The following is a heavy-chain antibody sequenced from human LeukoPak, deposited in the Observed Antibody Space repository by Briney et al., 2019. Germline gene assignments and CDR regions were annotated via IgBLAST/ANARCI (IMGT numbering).Heavy chain of an antibody. CDR1: GGTFSSYA. CDR2: IIPIFGTA. CDR3: ARYKLNYYGSGSYQSPPDY. V-gene: IGHV1-69*06. Sequence: ASVKVSCKASGGTFSSYAISWVRQAPGQGLEWMGGIIPIFGTANYAQKFQGRVTITADKSTSTVYMELSSLRSDDTAVYYCARYKLNYYGSGSYQSPPDYWGQGTLVTVSS. J-gene: IGHJ4*02. D-gene: IGHD3-10*01.